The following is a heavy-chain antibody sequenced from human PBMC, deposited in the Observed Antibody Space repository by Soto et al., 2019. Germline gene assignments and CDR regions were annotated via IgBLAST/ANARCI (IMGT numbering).Heavy chain of an antibody. J-gene: IGHJ3*02. V-gene: IGHV3-23*01. CDR3: AKAMQGIAAFDI. D-gene: IGHD6-13*01. CDR1: GFTFSSYA. Sequence: GESLKISCAASGFTFSSYAMSWVRQAPGKGLEWVSAISGSGGSTYYADSVKGRFTISRDNSKNTLYLQMNSLRAEDTAVYYCAKAMQGIAAFDIWGQGTMVTVSS. CDR2: ISGSGGST.